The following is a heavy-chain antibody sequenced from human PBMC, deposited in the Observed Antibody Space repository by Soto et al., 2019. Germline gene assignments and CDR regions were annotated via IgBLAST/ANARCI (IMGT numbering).Heavy chain of an antibody. V-gene: IGHV1-69*13. D-gene: IGHD3-3*01. CDR1: GGTFSSYA. J-gene: IGHJ3*02. Sequence: GASVKVSCKASGGTFSSYAISWVRQAPGQGLEWMGGIIPIFGTANYAQKFQGRVTITADESTSTAYMELSSLRSEDTAVYYCARESGVVIDDAFDIWGQGTMVTVSS. CDR3: ARESGVVIDDAFDI. CDR2: IIPIFGTA.